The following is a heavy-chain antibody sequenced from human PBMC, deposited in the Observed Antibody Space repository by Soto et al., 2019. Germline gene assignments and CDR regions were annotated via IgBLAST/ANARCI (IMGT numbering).Heavy chain of an antibody. CDR3: AREGIAAAGNDYYYYYMDV. V-gene: IGHV3-33*01. Sequence: QVQLVESGGGVVQPGRSLRLSCAASGFTFSSYGMHWVRQAPGKGLEWVAVIWYDGSNKYYADSVKGRFTISRDNSKNTRYLQMHSLRAEDTAVYYCAREGIAAAGNDYYYYYMDVWGKGTTVTVSS. CDR2: IWYDGSNK. CDR1: GFTFSSYG. D-gene: IGHD6-13*01. J-gene: IGHJ6*03.